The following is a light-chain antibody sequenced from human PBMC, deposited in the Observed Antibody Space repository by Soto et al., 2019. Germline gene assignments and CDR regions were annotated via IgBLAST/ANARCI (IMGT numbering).Light chain of an antibody. V-gene: IGLV1-51*01. J-gene: IGLJ2*01. CDR2: DND. CDR3: GTCDRSLTAGV. CDR1: TSNIGVSY. Sequence: QSVITQPPSVSAAPGQKVTISCSGSTSNIGVSYVSWYQQLPGTAPKLLIYDNDKRPSGIPDRFSGAQSGTSATLDIAGLQTGDEAVYYRGTCDRSLTAGVFGGGTQLTVL.